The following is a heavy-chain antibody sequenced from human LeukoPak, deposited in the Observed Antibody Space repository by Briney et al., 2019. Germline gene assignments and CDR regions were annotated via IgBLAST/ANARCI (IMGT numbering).Heavy chain of an antibody. CDR2: ISSSSSTI. D-gene: IGHD2-2*02. CDR3: ARDRVACSSTSCYIGYYYYYMDV. CDR1: GFTFSSYS. J-gene: IGHJ6*03. Sequence: GGSLRLSCSASGFTFSSYSMNWVRQAPGKGLEWVSYISSSSSTIYYADSVEGRFTISRDNAKNSLYLQMNSLRAEDTAVYYCARDRVACSSTSCYIGYYYYYMDVWGKGTTVTVSS. V-gene: IGHV3-48*01.